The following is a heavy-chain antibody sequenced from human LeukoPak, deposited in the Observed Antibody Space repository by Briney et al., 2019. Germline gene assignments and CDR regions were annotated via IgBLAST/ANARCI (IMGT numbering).Heavy chain of an antibody. CDR1: GGSISSYS. CDR2: IYDSGST. J-gene: IGHJ3*01. D-gene: IGHD5-18*01. Sequence: NPSETLSLTCTVSGGSISSYSWSWIRQPPGKGLDWIGYIYDSGSTKYNPSLKSRVAISRDTSEHQFSLKLTSVTAADTAVYYCARVGYSYGIDAFDVWGQGAMVTVS. CDR3: ARVGYSYGIDAFDV. V-gene: IGHV4-59*01.